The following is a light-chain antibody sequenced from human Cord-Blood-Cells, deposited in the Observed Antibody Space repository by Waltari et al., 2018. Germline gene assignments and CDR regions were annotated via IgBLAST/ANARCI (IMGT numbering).Light chain of an antibody. J-gene: IGLJ2*01. CDR2: DVS. CDR1: SSEVGGYNY. V-gene: IGLV2-14*01. Sequence: QSALTQPASVSGSPGPSITISCTGTSSEVGGYNYVSWYQQHPGKAPKPMIYDVSNRPSGVSKRVSGSKSGNKASLTISGLQAEDEADYYCSSYTSSSSHGVFGGGTKLTVL. CDR3: SSYTSSSSHGV.